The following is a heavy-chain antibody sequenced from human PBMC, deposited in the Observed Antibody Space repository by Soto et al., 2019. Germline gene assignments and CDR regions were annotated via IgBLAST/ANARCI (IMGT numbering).Heavy chain of an antibody. V-gene: IGHV1-46*03. D-gene: IGHD4-17*01. CDR1: GYTFTSYY. CDR3: ARDMAFGNDYGDYEDYFDY. J-gene: IGHJ4*02. Sequence: ASVKVSCKASGYTFTSYYMHWVRQAPGQGLEWMGIINPSGGSTSYAQKFQGRVTMTRDTSTSTVYMELSSLRSEDTAVYYCARDMAFGNDYGDYEDYFDYWGQGTLVTVSS. CDR2: INPSGGST.